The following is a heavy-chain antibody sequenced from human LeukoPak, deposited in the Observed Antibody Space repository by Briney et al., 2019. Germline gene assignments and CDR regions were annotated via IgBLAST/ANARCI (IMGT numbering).Heavy chain of an antibody. Sequence: GGSLRLSCAASGFTFSSYEMNWVRQAPGKGLEWVSYISSSGSTIYYADSVKGRFTISRDNAKNSLYLQMNSLRAEDTAVYYCARAPYGHYYDSSGYAASWFDPWGQGTLVTVSS. CDR2: ISSSGSTI. J-gene: IGHJ5*02. CDR1: GFTFSSYE. D-gene: IGHD3-22*01. CDR3: ARAPYGHYYDSSGYAASWFDP. V-gene: IGHV3-48*03.